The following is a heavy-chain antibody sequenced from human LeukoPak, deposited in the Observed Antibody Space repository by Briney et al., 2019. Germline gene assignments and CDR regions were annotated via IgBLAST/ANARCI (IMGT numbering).Heavy chain of an antibody. D-gene: IGHD4-17*01. CDR2: ISAYNGNT. Sequence: ASVKVSCKASGGTFSSYAISWVRQAPGQGLEWMGWISAYNGNTNYAQKLQGRVTMTTDTSTSTAYMELRSLRSDDTAVYYCARDLRTTVTTCGYWGQGTLVTVSS. CDR1: GGTFSSYA. CDR3: ARDLRTTVTTCGY. J-gene: IGHJ4*02. V-gene: IGHV1-18*01.